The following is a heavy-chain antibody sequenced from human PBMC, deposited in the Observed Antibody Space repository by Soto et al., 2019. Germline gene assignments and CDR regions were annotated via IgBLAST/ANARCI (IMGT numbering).Heavy chain of an antibody. Sequence: ASVKVSCKASGYTFTSYGISWVRQAPGQGLEWMGWISAYNGNTNYAQKLQGRVTMTTDTSTSTAYMELRSLRSDDTAVYYCARGGPGGYCSGGSCFFDYWGQGTLVTVSS. CDR2: ISAYNGNT. CDR3: ARGGPGGYCSGGSCFFDY. CDR1: GYTFTSYG. V-gene: IGHV1-18*01. D-gene: IGHD2-15*01. J-gene: IGHJ4*02.